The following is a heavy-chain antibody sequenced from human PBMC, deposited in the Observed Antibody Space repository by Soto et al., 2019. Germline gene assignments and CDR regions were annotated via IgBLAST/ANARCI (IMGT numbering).Heavy chain of an antibody. CDR3: ARDVK. CDR2: ISPDGSEK. Sequence: EVQLVESGGNLVQPGGSLRLSCAASGFTSGTSWMSWVRQAPGKGLGWVASISPDGSEKYYEDSVRGRFTISTDKAKKSLILQMNSLSAEDTAVYYCARDVKWGQGTLVTVSS. CDR1: GFTSGTSW. J-gene: IGHJ1*01. V-gene: IGHV3-7*05.